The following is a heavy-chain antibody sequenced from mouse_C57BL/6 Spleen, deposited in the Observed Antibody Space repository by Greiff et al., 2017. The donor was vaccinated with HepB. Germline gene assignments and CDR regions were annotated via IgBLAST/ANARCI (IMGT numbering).Heavy chain of an antibody. D-gene: IGHD2-2*01. CDR2: IYPRSGNT. Sequence: QVHVKQSGAELARPGASVKLSCKASGYTFTSYGISWVKQRTGQGLEWIGEIYPRSGNTYYNEKFKGKATLTADKSSSTAYMELRSLTSEDSAVYFCARRSTMVTTNAMDYWGQGTSVTVSS. CDR1: GYTFTSYG. V-gene: IGHV1-81*01. CDR3: ARRSTMVTTNAMDY. J-gene: IGHJ4*01.